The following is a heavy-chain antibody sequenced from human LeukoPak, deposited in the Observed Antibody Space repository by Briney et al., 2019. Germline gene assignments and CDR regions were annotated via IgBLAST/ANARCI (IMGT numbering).Heavy chain of an antibody. CDR3: ARDTELRYFDWLWDV. J-gene: IGHJ6*02. CDR2: ISAYNGDT. CDR1: GYTFTSYG. Sequence: ASVKVSCKASGYTFTSYGISWVRQAPGQGLERMGWISAYNGDTNYAQKLQGRVTMTTDTFTSTVYMELRSLRSDDTAVYYCARDTELRYFDWLWDVWGQGTTATVSS. D-gene: IGHD3-9*01. V-gene: IGHV1-18*01.